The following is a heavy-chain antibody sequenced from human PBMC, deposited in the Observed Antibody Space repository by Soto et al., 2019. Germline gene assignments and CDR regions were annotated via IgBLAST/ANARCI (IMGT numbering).Heavy chain of an antibody. CDR2: IWYDGSNK. Sequence: GGSLRLSCAASGFTFSSYGMHWVRQAPGKGLEWVAVIWYDGSNKYYADSVKGRFTISRDNSKNTLYLQMNSLRAEDTAVYYCAREQAVAGTLAFYYGMDVWGQGTTVTVSS. J-gene: IGHJ6*02. V-gene: IGHV3-33*01. D-gene: IGHD6-19*01. CDR1: GFTFSSYG. CDR3: AREQAVAGTLAFYYGMDV.